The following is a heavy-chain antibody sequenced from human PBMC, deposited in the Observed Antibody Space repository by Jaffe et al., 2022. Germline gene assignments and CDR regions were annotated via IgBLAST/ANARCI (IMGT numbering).Heavy chain of an antibody. CDR2: IDQDGGER. CDR1: GFTFSTYW. D-gene: IGHD6-6*01. J-gene: IGHJ3*02. Sequence: EVQLMESGGGLVQPGGSLRVSCAASGFTFSTYWMSWVRQAPGKGLEWVASIDQDGGERSYVDSVQGRFTISRDSAKNSVSLQMNRLRAEDTALYYCARNRESWGSSYNVFDMWGQGTMVTVSS. V-gene: IGHV3-7*01. CDR3: ARNRESWGSSYNVFDM.